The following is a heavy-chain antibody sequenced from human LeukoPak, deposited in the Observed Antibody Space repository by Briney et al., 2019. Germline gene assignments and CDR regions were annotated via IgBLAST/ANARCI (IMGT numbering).Heavy chain of an antibody. CDR3: ARDYCGGDCFPDY. CDR1: GYTFTGYY. Sequence: ASVKVSCKTSGYTFTGYYDHWVRQAPGQGLEWMGRINPNSGDTNYAQKFQGRVTMTRDTSISTAYMELSRLRSDDTAVYYCARDYCGGDCFPDYWGQGTLVTVSS. J-gene: IGHJ4*02. V-gene: IGHV1-2*06. D-gene: IGHD2-21*02. CDR2: INPNSGDT.